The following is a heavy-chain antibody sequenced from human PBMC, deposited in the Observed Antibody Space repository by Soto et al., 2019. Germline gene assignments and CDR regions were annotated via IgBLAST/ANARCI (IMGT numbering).Heavy chain of an antibody. Sequence: PGGSLRLSCAASGFTFTNAWFNWVRQAPGKGLEWVSAISGSGGSTYYADSVKGRFTISRDNAQNSLYLQMSSLRVEDTAFYYCAKNLISINATGVKDWFESWGQATLVTVSS. D-gene: IGHD1-20*01. CDR2: ISGSGGST. CDR3: AKNLISINATGVKDWFES. CDR1: GFTFTNAW. J-gene: IGHJ5*01. V-gene: IGHV3-23*01.